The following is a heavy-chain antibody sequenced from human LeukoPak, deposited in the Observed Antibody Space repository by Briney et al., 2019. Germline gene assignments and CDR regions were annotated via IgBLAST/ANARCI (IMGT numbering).Heavy chain of an antibody. CDR2: ISSSGSTI. CDR3: ARDRDYYDSSALRY. Sequence: GGSLRLSCAASGFTFSDYYMSWLRQAPGKGLEWVSYISSSGSTIYYADSVKGRFTISRDNAKNSLYLQMNSLRAEDTAVYYCARDRDYYDSSALRYWGQGTLVTVSS. V-gene: IGHV3-11*01. CDR1: GFTFSDYY. J-gene: IGHJ4*02. D-gene: IGHD3-22*01.